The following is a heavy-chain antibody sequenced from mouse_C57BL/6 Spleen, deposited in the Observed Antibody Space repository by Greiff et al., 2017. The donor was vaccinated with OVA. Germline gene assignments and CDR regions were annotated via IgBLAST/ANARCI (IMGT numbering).Heavy chain of an antibody. V-gene: IGHV1-14*01. CDR2: IYPYNDGT. D-gene: IGHD2-3*01. Sequence: VHVKQSGPELVKPGASVKMSCKASGYTFTSYVMHWVKQKPGQGLEWIGYIYPYNDGTKYNEKFKGKATLTSDKSSSTAYMELSSLTSEDSAVYYCLYDGYRYYFDYWGQGTTLTVSS. CDR1: GYTFTSYV. J-gene: IGHJ2*01. CDR3: LYDGYRYYFDY.